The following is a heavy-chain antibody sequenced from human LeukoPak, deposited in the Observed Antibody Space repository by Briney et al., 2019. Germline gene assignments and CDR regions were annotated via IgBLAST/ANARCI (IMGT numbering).Heavy chain of an antibody. D-gene: IGHD3-10*01. J-gene: IGHJ4*02. CDR2: VFYSGRT. CDR1: GDYINTGHW. CDR3: AAASQLWLIDQ. Sequence: SETLSLTCSVSGDYINTGHWWSWVSQPPGKGLEWIGEVFYSGRTDFNPSLKNRVTISLDKSKNQFSLKLTSVTAADTAVYYCAAASQLWLIDQWGQGTLVVVSS. V-gene: IGHV4-4*02.